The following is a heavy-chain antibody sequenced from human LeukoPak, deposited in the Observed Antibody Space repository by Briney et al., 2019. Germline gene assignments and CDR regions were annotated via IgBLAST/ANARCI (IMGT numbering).Heavy chain of an antibody. Sequence: GGSLRLSCAASGFTFSSYGMHWVRQAPGKGLEWVAVIWYDGSNKYYADSVKGRFTISRDNAKNSLFLQMNSLRAEDTAVYYCARDRIAAWGQGTLVTVSS. CDR3: ARDRIAA. D-gene: IGHD6-13*01. CDR1: GFTFSSYG. V-gene: IGHV3-33*01. J-gene: IGHJ5*02. CDR2: IWYDGSNK.